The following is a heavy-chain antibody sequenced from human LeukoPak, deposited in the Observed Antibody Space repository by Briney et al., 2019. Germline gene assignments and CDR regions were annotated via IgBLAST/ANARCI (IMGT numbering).Heavy chain of an antibody. CDR3: AGSYSGSYSGY. Sequence: PSETLSLTCNVSGGSISSYYWSWIRQPPGKGLEWIGYIYYSGSTNYNPSLKSRVTISVDTSKNRFSLKLSSVTAADTAVYYCAGSYSGSYSGYWGQGTLVTVSS. V-gene: IGHV4-59*08. CDR1: GGSISSYY. J-gene: IGHJ4*02. D-gene: IGHD1-26*01. CDR2: IYYSGST.